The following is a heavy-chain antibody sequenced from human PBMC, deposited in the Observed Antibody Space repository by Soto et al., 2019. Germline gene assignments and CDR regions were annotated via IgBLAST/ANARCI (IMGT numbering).Heavy chain of an antibody. D-gene: IGHD2-2*01. V-gene: IGHV3-9*01. J-gene: IGHJ6*03. CDR3: EKRGYCSSTSCYRLGYMDV. CDR1: GFTFDDYA. CDR2: ISWNSGSI. Sequence: EVQLVESGGGLVQPGRSLRLSCAASGFTFDDYAMHWVRQAPGKGLEWVSGISWNSGSIGYADSVKGRFTISRDNAKNSLYLQMNSLRAENTALYYGEKRGYCSSTSCYRLGYMDVWGKGTTVTVSS.